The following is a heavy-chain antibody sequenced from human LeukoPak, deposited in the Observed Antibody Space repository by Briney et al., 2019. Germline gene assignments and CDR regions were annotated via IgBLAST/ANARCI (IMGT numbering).Heavy chain of an antibody. J-gene: IGHJ4*02. V-gene: IGHV1-2*02. Sequence: ASVKVSCKASGYTFTGYYMHWVRQAPGQGLEWMGWINPNSGGTNYAQKFQGRVTMTRDTSISTAYMELSRLRSDDTAVYYCARNPAVVVTLDYWGQGTLVTVSS. CDR3: ARNPAVVVTLDY. CDR2: INPNSGGT. D-gene: IGHD3-22*01. CDR1: GYTFTGYY.